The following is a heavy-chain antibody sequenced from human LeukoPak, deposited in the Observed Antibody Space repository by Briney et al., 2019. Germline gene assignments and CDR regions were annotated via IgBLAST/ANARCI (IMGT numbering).Heavy chain of an antibody. Sequence: GGSLRLSCAASGFTFSSYGMHWVRQAPGKGLEWVAFIRYDGSNKYYADSVKGRFTISRDNSKNTLYLQMNSLRAEDTAVYYCAKDMRLSQWELLGAFDIWGQGTMVTVSS. J-gene: IGHJ3*02. CDR1: GFTFSSYG. CDR3: AKDMRLSQWELLGAFDI. V-gene: IGHV3-30*02. CDR2: IRYDGSNK. D-gene: IGHD1-26*01.